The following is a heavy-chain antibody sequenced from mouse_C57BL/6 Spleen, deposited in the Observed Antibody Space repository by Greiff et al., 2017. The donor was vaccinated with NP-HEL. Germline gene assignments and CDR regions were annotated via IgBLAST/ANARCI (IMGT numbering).Heavy chain of an antibody. J-gene: IGHJ1*03. CDR3: AVITAEVSTDLSFDV. D-gene: IGHD1-1*01. Sequence: VQLQQPGPELVKPGASVKISCKASGYAFSSSWMNWVKQRPGKGLEWIGGLYPGDGDTNYNGKFKGKATLTEAKSSSTADMQLSSLISDDSAVYFCAVITAEVSTDLSFDVWGTGATVTVAS. V-gene: IGHV1-82*01. CDR1: GYAFSSSW. CDR2: LYPGDGDT.